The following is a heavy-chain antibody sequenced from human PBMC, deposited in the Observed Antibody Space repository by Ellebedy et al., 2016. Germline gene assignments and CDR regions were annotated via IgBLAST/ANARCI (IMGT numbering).Heavy chain of an antibody. D-gene: IGHD2-2*03. Sequence: ASVKVSCXASGYTFTGYYMHWVRQAPGQGLEWMGWINPNSGGTNYAQKFQGWVTMTRDTSISTAYMELSRLRSEDTAVYYCARVDIVVVSAAKVVGAFDIWGQGTMVTVSS. CDR2: INPNSGGT. CDR1: GYTFTGYY. J-gene: IGHJ3*02. CDR3: ARVDIVVVSAAKVVGAFDI. V-gene: IGHV1-2*04.